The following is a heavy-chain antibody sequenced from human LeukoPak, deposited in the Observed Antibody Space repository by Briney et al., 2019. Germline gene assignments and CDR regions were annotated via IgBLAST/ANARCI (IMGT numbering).Heavy chain of an antibody. J-gene: IGHJ6*02. CDR3: ATLVPPPTTVTHYYYYYGMDV. D-gene: IGHD4-11*01. CDR1: GYTLTELS. V-gene: IGHV1-24*01. CDR2: FYPEDGET. Sequence: ASVKVSCKVSGYTLTELSMHWVRQAPGKGLGRGAGFYPEDGETIYAQKFQGRVTMTEDTSTDTAYMELSNLRSEDTAVYYCATLVPPPTTVTHYYYYYGMDVWGQGTTVTVSS.